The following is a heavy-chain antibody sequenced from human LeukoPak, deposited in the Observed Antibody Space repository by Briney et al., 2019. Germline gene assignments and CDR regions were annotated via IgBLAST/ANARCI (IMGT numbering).Heavy chain of an antibody. CDR3: ARDRGDV. CDR2: ISSNGGST. CDR1: GFTFSSYA. Sequence: GGSLRLSCAASGFTFSSYAMHWVRQAPGKGLEYVSAISSNGGSTYYANSVKGRFTISRDNSKNTLYLQMGSLRAEDMAVYYCARDRGDVWGKGTTVTVSP. V-gene: IGHV3-64*01. D-gene: IGHD3-10*01. J-gene: IGHJ6*04.